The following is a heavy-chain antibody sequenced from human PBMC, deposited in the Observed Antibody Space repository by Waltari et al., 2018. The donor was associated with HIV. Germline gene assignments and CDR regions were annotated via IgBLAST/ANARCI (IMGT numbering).Heavy chain of an antibody. CDR1: GYTFTSYD. Sequence: QVQLVQSGAEVKKPGASVKVSCKASGYTFTSYDLNWVRQATVQGLEWMGWMNPNSGNTGYAQKFQGGVTMTRNTSISTAYMELSSLRSEDTAVYYCASGSYYDSSGLNWFDHWGQGTLVTVSS. CDR2: MNPNSGNT. J-gene: IGHJ5*02. CDR3: ASGSYYDSSGLNWFDH. V-gene: IGHV1-8*01. D-gene: IGHD3-22*01.